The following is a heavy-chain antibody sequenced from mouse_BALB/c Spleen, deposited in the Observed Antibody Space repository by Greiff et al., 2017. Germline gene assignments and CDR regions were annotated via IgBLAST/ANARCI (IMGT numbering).Heavy chain of an antibody. J-gene: IGHJ4*01. CDR2: IYPGNSDT. CDR1: GYTFTSYW. V-gene: IGHV1-5*01. Sequence: VQLQQSGTVLARPGASVKMSCKASGYTFTSYWMHWVKQRPGQGLEWIGAIYPGNSDTSYNQKFKGKAKLTAVTSTSTAYMELSSLTNEDSAVYYCTRSDGYDYAMDYWGQGTSVTVSS. D-gene: IGHD2-2*01. CDR3: TRSDGYDYAMDY.